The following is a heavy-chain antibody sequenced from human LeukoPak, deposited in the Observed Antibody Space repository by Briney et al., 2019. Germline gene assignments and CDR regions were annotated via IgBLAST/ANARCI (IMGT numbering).Heavy chain of an antibody. CDR3: ARDGSGDRAYYYYMDV. V-gene: IGHV3-48*04. Sequence: GGSLRLSCAASGFTFSSYAMSWVRQAPGKGLEWVSYISSSGSTIYYADSVKGRFTISRDNAKNSLYLQMNSLRAEDTAVYYCARDGSGDRAYYYYMDVWGKGTTVTVSS. CDR1: GFTFSSYA. J-gene: IGHJ6*03. CDR2: ISSSGSTI. D-gene: IGHD3-10*01.